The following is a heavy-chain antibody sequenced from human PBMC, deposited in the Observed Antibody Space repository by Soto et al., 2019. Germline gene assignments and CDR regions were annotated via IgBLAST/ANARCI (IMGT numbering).Heavy chain of an antibody. J-gene: IGHJ4*02. V-gene: IGHV2-5*02. Sequence: QITLKESGPTLVKPTQTLTLTCTFSGFSLSTSGVGVGWIRQPPGKALEWLALIYWDDDKRYSPSLKSRLTITKDTSKNQVVLTMTNMDPMDTATYYCVYRRQSRRGDSYFDYWGQGTLVTVSS. CDR1: GFSLSTSGVG. CDR3: VYRRQSRRGDSYFDY. CDR2: IYWDDDK. D-gene: IGHD3-10*01.